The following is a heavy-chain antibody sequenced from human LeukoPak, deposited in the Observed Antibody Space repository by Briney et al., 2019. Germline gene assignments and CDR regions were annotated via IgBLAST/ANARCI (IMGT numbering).Heavy chain of an antibody. Sequence: SETLSLTCTVSGGSISSYYWSWIRQPPGKGLEWIGYIYYSGSTNYNPSLKSRVTISVDTSKNQFSLKLSSVTAADTAVYYCARAVALANSGSYYNYYYGMDVWGQGTTVTVSS. CDR2: IYYSGST. V-gene: IGHV4-59*01. CDR1: GGSISSYY. CDR3: ARAVALANSGSYYNYYYGMDV. D-gene: IGHD3-10*01. J-gene: IGHJ6*02.